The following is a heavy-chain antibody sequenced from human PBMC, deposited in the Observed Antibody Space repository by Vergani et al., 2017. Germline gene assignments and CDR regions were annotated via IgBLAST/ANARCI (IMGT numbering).Heavy chain of an antibody. D-gene: IGHD4-11*01. CDR1: GGSFTSYH. Sequence: QVQLQQWGGGLLKPSETLSLTCVVNGGSFTSYHWTWIRQSPGEGLEWVGDSDHTGRPDYNPSLKSRLTMSVDKSRNQFSLTLNSVTATDTAIYFCARVNTETNGHLYYYYYMDVWAQGTAVTVS. J-gene: IGHJ6*03. CDR3: ARVNTETNGHLYYYYYMDV. V-gene: IGHV4-34*01. CDR2: SDHTGRP.